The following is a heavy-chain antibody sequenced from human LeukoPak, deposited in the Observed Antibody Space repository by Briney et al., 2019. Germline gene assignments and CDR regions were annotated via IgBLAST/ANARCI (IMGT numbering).Heavy chain of an antibody. Sequence: GGSLRLSCAASGFTFSSYGMHWVRQAPGKGLEWVGFIRSKAYGGTTEYAASVKGRFTISRDDSKSIAYLQMNSLKTEDTAVYYCTRAYTQLGFDPWGQGTLVTVSS. CDR1: GFTFSSYG. V-gene: IGHV3-49*04. CDR2: IRSKAYGGTT. D-gene: IGHD2-2*01. J-gene: IGHJ5*02. CDR3: TRAYTQLGFDP.